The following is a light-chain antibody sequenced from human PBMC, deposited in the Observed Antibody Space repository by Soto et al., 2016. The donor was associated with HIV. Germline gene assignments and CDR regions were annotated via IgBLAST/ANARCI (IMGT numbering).Light chain of an antibody. CDR1: NIRSQS. CDR2: DND. V-gene: IGLV3-21*03. Sequence: SYELTQPPSVSVAPGTTARITCGGNNIRSQSVHWYQQRPGQAPVLVANDNDDRPSGIPERFSGSNSGNTATLTISRVEAGDEADYFCQVWDRSSDHVVFGGGTKLTVL. J-gene: IGLJ2*01. CDR3: QVWDRSSDHVV.